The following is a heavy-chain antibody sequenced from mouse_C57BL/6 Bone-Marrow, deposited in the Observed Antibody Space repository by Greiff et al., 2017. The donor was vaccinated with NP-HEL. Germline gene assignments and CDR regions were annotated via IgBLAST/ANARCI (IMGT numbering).Heavy chain of an antibody. D-gene: IGHD1-1*01. J-gene: IGHJ4*01. CDR3: AKIDYGSRWAMDY. V-gene: IGHV2-5*01. Sequence: VMLVESGPGLVQPSQSLSITCTVSGFSFTSYGVHWVRQSPGKGLEWLGVIWRGGSTDYNAAFMSRLSITKDNSKSQVFFNMNSLQAEDTAIYYCAKIDYGSRWAMDYWGQGTSVTVSS. CDR2: IWRGGST. CDR1: GFSFTSYG.